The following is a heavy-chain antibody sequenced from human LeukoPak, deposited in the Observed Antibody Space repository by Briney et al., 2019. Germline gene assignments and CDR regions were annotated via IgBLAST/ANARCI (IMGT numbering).Heavy chain of an antibody. Sequence: SETLSLTCAVYGGSFSGYYWSWIRQPPGKGLEWTGEINHSGSTNYNPSLKSRVTISVDTSKNQFSLKLSSVTAADTAVYYCARGLGDIVVVPAAIGYYFDYWGQGTLVTVSS. D-gene: IGHD2-2*01. J-gene: IGHJ4*02. CDR2: INHSGST. V-gene: IGHV4-34*01. CDR3: ARGLGDIVVVPAAIGYYFDY. CDR1: GGSFSGYY.